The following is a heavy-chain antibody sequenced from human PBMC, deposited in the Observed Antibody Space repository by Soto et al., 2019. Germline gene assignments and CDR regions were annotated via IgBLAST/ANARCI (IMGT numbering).Heavy chain of an antibody. CDR1: GFTFSSYA. D-gene: IGHD6-13*01. CDR3: AYSSTPFDY. J-gene: IGHJ4*02. Sequence: EVQLLESGGGLVQPGGSLRLSCAASGFTFSSYAMSWVRQAPGKGLEWVSAISGSGCSTYYADSVKGRSTISRDNSKTTLHLQMNRLRAEGTAVYYSAYSSTPFDYWGQGTMVTFSS. CDR2: ISGSGCST. V-gene: IGHV3-23*01.